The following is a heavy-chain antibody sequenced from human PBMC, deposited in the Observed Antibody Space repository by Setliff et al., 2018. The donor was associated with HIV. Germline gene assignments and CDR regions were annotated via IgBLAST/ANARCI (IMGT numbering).Heavy chain of an antibody. Sequence: KTSETLSLTCNVSGGSISGYFWTWIRQPAGKGLEWIGRIYTSGSTNCNPSLKSRLSMSIDTSKNHFSLRLTSVTAADTAVYYCARDLPELTGRSFDPWGQGIQVTVS. V-gene: IGHV4-4*07. CDR2: IYTSGST. CDR1: GGSISGYF. J-gene: IGHJ5*02. D-gene: IGHD7-27*01. CDR3: ARDLPELTGRSFDP.